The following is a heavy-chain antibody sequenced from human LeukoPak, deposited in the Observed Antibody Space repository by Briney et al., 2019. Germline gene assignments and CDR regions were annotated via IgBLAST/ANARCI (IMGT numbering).Heavy chain of an antibody. D-gene: IGHD5-18*01. CDR2: ISSSSSTI. CDR3: AKELRGYSYGEH. CDR1: GFTFSSHS. J-gene: IGHJ4*02. V-gene: IGHV3-48*01. Sequence: GGSLRLSCAASGFTFSSHSMNWVRQAPGKGLEWVSYISSSSSTIYYADSVKGRFTISRDSSKDTLSLQMNSLRAEDTAVYYCAKELRGYSYGEHWGQGTLVTVSS.